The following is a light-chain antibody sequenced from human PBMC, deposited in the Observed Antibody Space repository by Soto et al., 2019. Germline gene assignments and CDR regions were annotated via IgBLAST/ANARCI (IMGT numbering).Light chain of an antibody. V-gene: IGKV1-5*03. CDR1: QSISSW. J-gene: IGKJ3*01. CDR2: KAS. Sequence: DIQMTQSPSTLSASVGDRVTITCRASQSISSWLAWYQQKPGKAPKLLIYKASSLESGVPSRFSGSGSGTEFTLTISSLQPDDFATYYCQHYNSYPPFTFGPGTKVDIK. CDR3: QHYNSYPPFT.